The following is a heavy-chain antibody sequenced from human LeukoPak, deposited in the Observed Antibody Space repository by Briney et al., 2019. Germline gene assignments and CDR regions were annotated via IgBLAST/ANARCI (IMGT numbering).Heavy chain of an antibody. Sequence: PGGSLRLSCVAPGFSLTSAWMSRVRQSPGQGLEWVGRVKSKADGGTTDYAAPVKGRFAVSRDDSRNMAFLQMNSLKTEDTAVYYCTTLGGRWGQGTLVTVSS. D-gene: IGHD3-16*01. CDR1: GFSLTSAW. CDR2: VKSKADGGTT. J-gene: IGHJ4*02. CDR3: TTLGGR. V-gene: IGHV3-15*05.